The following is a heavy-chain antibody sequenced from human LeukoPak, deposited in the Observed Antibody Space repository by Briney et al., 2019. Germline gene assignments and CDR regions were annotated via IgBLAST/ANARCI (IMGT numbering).Heavy chain of an antibody. CDR3: ARGRPFNTAMVKAWFDP. CDR2: INHSGST. CDR1: GGSFSGYY. J-gene: IGHJ5*02. Sequence: SETLSLTCAVYGGSFSGYYWSWIRQPPGKGLEWIGEINHSGSTNYNPSLKSRVTISVDTSKNQFSLKLSSATAADTAVYYCARGRPFNTAMVKAWFDPWGQGTLVTVSS. V-gene: IGHV4-34*01. D-gene: IGHD5-18*01.